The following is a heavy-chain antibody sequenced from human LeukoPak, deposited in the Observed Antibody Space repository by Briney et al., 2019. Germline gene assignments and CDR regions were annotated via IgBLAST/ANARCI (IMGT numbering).Heavy chain of an antibody. D-gene: IGHD6-13*01. V-gene: IGHV3-30*02. Sequence: GGSLRLSCAASGFTFSSYGMHWVRQAPGKGLEWVAFIRYDGSNKYYADSVKGRFTISRDNSKNTLYLQMNSLRAEDTAVYYCAKDGGYSSSWYYFDYWGQGTLVTVSS. CDR2: IRYDGSNK. CDR3: AKDGGYSSSWYYFDY. CDR1: GFTFSSYG. J-gene: IGHJ4*02.